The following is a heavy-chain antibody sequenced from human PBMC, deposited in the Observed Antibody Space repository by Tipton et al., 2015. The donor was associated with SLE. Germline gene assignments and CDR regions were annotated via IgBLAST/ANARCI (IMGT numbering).Heavy chain of an antibody. D-gene: IGHD2-2*01. J-gene: IGHJ4*02. CDR1: GGSISPYY. V-gene: IGHV4-59*01. CDR2: INYSGIT. Sequence: TLSLTCIVSGGSISPYYWAWIRQPPGRGLEWIGCINYSGITNYNPSLKSRVTISVDTSKNQFSLTLNSVTAADTAMYYSARGGGSSSSCQDFDFWGQGTLVTVSS. CDR3: ARGGGSSSSCQDFDF.